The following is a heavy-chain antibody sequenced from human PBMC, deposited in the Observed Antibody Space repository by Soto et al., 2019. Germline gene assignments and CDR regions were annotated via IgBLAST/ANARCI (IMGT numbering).Heavy chain of an antibody. D-gene: IGHD2-15*01. Sequence: VQLVESGGGLVKPGGSLRLSCAASGFTFSDYYMSWIRQAPGKGLEWVSDISSSGSTIYYADSVKGRFTISRDNAKRSLYLQTNSLRAEDTGVYYCAGAQCSKNFDYWGQGTLVTVSS. CDR3: AGAQCSKNFDY. CDR1: GFTFSDYY. J-gene: IGHJ4*02. CDR2: ISSSGSTI. V-gene: IGHV3-11*01.